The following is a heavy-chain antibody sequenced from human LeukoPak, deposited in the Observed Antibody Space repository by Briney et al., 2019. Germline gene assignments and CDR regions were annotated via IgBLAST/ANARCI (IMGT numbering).Heavy chain of an antibody. Sequence: ASVKVSCEASGGTFSSYAISWVRQAPGQGLEWMGGIIPIFGTANYAQKFQGRVTITADESTSTAYMELSSLRSEDTAVYYCARPRTIFGVYYFDYWGQGTLVTVSS. CDR1: GGTFSSYA. CDR3: ARPRTIFGVYYFDY. CDR2: IIPIFGTA. V-gene: IGHV1-69*01. D-gene: IGHD3-3*01. J-gene: IGHJ4*02.